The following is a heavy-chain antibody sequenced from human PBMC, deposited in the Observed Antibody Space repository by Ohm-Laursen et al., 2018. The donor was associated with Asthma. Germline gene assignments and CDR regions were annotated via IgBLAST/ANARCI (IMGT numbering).Heavy chain of an antibody. CDR3: ARDFYGDGRYFDY. D-gene: IGHD2/OR15-2a*01. Sequence: SLRLSCTASGFTFSTYGMHWIRQAPGKGLEWVAYISRSGGAKGYAESVKGRVTISRDNAKNSLFLEMNSLIAEDTAVYYCARDFYGDGRYFDYWAQGTLVTVSS. V-gene: IGHV3-11*01. J-gene: IGHJ4*02. CDR2: ISRSGGAK. CDR1: GFTFSTYG.